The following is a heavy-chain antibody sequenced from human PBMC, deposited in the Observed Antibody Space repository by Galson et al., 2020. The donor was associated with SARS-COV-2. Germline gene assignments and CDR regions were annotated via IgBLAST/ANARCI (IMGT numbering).Heavy chain of an antibody. CDR3: ASSLGNVYYYGMDV. CDR2: ISSSSSYI. CDR1: GFTFSSYS. J-gene: IGHJ6*02. V-gene: IGHV3-21*01. D-gene: IGHD7-27*01. Sequence: GESLKISCAASGFTFSSYSMNWVRQAPGKGLEWVSSISSSSSYIYYADSVKGRFTISRDNAKNSLYLQMNSLRAEDTAVYYCASSLGNVYYYGMDVWGQGTTVTVSS.